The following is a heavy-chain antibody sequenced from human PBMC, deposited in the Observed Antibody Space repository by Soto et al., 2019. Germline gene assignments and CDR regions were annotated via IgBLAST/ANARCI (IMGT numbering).Heavy chain of an antibody. CDR3: VRVKAAAESTWFDY. CDR2: ILYDGSNK. V-gene: IGHV3-33*01. J-gene: IGHJ4*02. CDR1: GFSFNNCA. Sequence: GGSLRLSCAASGFSFNNCAMHWVRPAPGKGLEWVAVILYDGSNKYYADSVKGRFTISRDNSKNTLYLQMNSLRAEDTAVYYCVRVKAAAESTWFDYWGQGTLVTVSS. D-gene: IGHD6-13*01.